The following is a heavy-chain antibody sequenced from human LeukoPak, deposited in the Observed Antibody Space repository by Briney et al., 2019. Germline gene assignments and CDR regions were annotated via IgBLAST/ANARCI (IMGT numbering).Heavy chain of an antibody. D-gene: IGHD4-11*01. CDR3: ARSSRDYSPLGDWLDP. V-gene: IGHV1-69*13. J-gene: IGHJ5*02. Sequence: SVKVSCKASGGTFSSYAISWLRQAPGQGLEWMGGIIPIFGTANYAQKFQGRVTITADESTSTAYMELSSLRSEDTAVYYCARSSRDYSPLGDWLDPWGQGTLVTVSS. CDR2: IIPIFGTA. CDR1: GGTFSSYA.